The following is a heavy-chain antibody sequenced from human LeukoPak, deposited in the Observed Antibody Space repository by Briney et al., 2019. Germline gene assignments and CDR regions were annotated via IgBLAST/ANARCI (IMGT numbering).Heavy chain of an antibody. CDR2: IYYSGST. V-gene: IGHV4-59*08. CDR1: GGSISSYY. J-gene: IGHJ3*02. D-gene: IGHD3-22*01. CDR3: ARGPYSYDSSGAFDI. Sequence: SETLSLTGTVSGGSISSYYWGWIRQPPGKGLEGIGYIYYSGSTNYNPSLKSRVTISVDTSKNQFSLKLSSVTAADTAVYFCARGPYSYDSSGAFDIWGQGTMVTVSS.